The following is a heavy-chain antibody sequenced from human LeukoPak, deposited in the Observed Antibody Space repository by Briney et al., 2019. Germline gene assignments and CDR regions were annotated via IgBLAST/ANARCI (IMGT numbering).Heavy chain of an antibody. J-gene: IGHJ4*02. V-gene: IGHV1-8*01. CDR1: GYTFTSYD. Sequence: ASVKVSCKASGYTFTSYDTNWVRQATGQGLEWMGWMNPNSGNTGYAQKFQGRVTMTRNTSISTAYMELSSLRSEDTAVYYCARDIDHGDYGGVGYWGQGTLVTVSS. CDR3: ARDIDHGDYGGVGY. CDR2: MNPNSGNT. D-gene: IGHD4-17*01.